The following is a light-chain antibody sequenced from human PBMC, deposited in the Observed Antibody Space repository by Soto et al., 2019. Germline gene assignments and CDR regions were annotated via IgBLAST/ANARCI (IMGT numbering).Light chain of an antibody. CDR3: SSYTTSSSYV. CDR1: SSDVGAYNY. Sequence: QSVLTQPASVSGSPGQSIAISCSGTSSDVGAYNYVSWYQQHSGKAPKLMIYDVNYRPSGISDRFSASKSGNTATLTISRLQAEDEADYYCSSYTTSSSYVFGSGTKVTDL. CDR2: DVN. V-gene: IGLV2-14*01. J-gene: IGLJ1*01.